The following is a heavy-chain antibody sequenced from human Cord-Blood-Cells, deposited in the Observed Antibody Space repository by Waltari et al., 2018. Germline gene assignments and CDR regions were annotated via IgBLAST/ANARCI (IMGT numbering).Heavy chain of an antibody. CDR3: ARVLSGYDYVGFDY. Sequence: QVQLQESGPGLVKPSETLSLTCTVSGGSISSYYWSWIRQPPGKGLEWIGYIYYSGSTNYNPSLKSRVTISVDTSKNQFSLKLSSVTAADTAMYYCARVLSGYDYVGFDYWGQGTLVTVSS. V-gene: IGHV4-59*01. J-gene: IGHJ4*02. D-gene: IGHD5-12*01. CDR1: GGSISSYY. CDR2: IYYSGST.